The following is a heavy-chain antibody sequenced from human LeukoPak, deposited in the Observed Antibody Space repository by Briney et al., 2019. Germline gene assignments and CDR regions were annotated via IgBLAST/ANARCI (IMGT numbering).Heavy chain of an antibody. Sequence: PGRSLRLSCAASGFTFSSYGMHWVRQAPGKGLEWVAVISYDGSNKYYADSVKGRFTISRDNSKNTLYLQMNSLRADDTALYYCARETQQRQLSNPFEIWGQGTMVTVSS. J-gene: IGHJ3*02. CDR2: ISYDGSNK. CDR1: GFTFSSYG. V-gene: IGHV3-30*03. D-gene: IGHD6-13*01. CDR3: ARETQQRQLSNPFEI.